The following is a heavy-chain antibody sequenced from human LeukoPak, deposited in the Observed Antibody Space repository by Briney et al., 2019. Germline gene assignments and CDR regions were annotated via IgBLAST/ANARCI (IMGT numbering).Heavy chain of an antibody. J-gene: IGHJ4*02. Sequence: ASVKVSCKASGYTFTGYYMHWVRQAPGQGLEWMGWISAYNGNTNYAQKLQGRVTMTTDTSTSTAYMELRILRSDDTAVYYCARDQHEIVVVPAAVDFDYWGQGTLVTVSS. CDR3: ARDQHEIVVVPAAVDFDY. CDR1: GYTFTGYY. CDR2: ISAYNGNT. D-gene: IGHD2-2*01. V-gene: IGHV1-18*04.